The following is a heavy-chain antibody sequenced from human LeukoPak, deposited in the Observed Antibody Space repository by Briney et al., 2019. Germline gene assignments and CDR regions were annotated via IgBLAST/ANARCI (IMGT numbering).Heavy chain of an antibody. D-gene: IGHD6-13*01. CDR1: GFTFSSYG. CDR3: ARAGIADTYYFDY. Sequence: GGSLRLSCAASGFTFSSYGMHWVRQAPGKGLEWVAVIWYDGSNKYYADSVKGRFTISRDNSKNTLYLQMNSLRAVDTAVYYCARAGIADTYYFDYWGQGTLVTVSS. CDR2: IWYDGSNK. V-gene: IGHV3-33*01. J-gene: IGHJ4*02.